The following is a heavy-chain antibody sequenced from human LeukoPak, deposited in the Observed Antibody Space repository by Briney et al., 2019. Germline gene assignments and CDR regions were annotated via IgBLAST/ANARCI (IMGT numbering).Heavy chain of an antibody. CDR2: ISAYNGNT. J-gene: IGHJ6*03. Sequence: GASVKVSCKASGYTFTSYGISWVRQAPGQGLEWMGWISAYNGNTNYAQKLQGRVTMTTDTSTSTAYMELRSLRSDDTAVYYSARDGPGIFGVVNYMDVWGKGTTVTVSS. CDR1: GYTFTSYG. D-gene: IGHD3-3*01. CDR3: ARDGPGIFGVVNYMDV. V-gene: IGHV1-18*01.